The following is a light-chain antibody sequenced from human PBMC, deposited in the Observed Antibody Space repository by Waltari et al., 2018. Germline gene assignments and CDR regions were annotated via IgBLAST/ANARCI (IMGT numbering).Light chain of an antibody. CDR2: KAS. V-gene: IGKV1-5*03. CDR3: QQYSNLWT. CDR1: QIIDTW. J-gene: IGKJ1*01. Sequence: DIQMTQSPSTLSASVGDRVTITCRASQIIDTWLAWYQQKPGKAPKPLIFKASTLETGVPSRVSGSGSGTEFTLTISSLQPDDFATYYCQQYSNLWTFGQGTRVDI.